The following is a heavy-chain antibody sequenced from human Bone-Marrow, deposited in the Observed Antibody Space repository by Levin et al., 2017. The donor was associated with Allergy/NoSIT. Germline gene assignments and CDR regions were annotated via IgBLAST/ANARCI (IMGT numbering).Heavy chain of an antibody. CDR1: GGSISSYY. D-gene: IGHD3-16*01. J-gene: IGHJ4*02. Sequence: SETLSLTCTVSGGSISSYYWSWIRQPPGKGLEWIGYIYYSGSTNYNPSLKSRVTISVDTSKNQFSLKLSSVTAADTAVYYCARGPPTYTYDYIWGSYSEYYFDYWGQGTLVTVSS. V-gene: IGHV4-59*01. CDR3: ARGPPTYTYDYIWGSYSEYYFDY. CDR2: IYYSGST.